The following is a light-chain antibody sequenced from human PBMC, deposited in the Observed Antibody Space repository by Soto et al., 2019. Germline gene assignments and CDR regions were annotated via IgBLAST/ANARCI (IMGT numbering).Light chain of an antibody. CDR2: GAY. CDR1: QSVSSSY. Sequence: IMLTQSSGTLSLSPGERGTLSCRGSQSVSSSYLAWYQQKPGQAHRLLIYGAYSRATGIQDRFSGSGSGTDFTLTIRRLEPEDFVVFYCYQYGSTPPTVGQGTKVDIK. J-gene: IGKJ1*01. V-gene: IGKV3-20*01. CDR3: YQYGSTPPT.